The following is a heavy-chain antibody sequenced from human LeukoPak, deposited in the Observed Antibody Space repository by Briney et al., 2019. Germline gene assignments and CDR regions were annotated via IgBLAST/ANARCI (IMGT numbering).Heavy chain of an antibody. J-gene: IGHJ4*02. V-gene: IGHV1-69*13. CDR2: VIPIFGTA. CDR1: GGTFSSYA. CDR3: AGDARVPYSSSWYDYFDY. D-gene: IGHD6-13*01. Sequence: GASVKVSCKASGGTFSSYAISWVRQAPGQGLEWMGGVIPIFGTANYAQKFQGRVTITADESTSTAYMELSSLRSEDTAVYYCAGDARVPYSSSWYDYFDYWGQGTLVTVSS.